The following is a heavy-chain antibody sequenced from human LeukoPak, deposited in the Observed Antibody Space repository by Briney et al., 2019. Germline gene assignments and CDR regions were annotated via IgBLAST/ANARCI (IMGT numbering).Heavy chain of an antibody. Sequence: ASVKVSCNASGYTFTSYGISWVRQAPGQGLEWMGWISAYNGNTNYAQKLQGRVTMTTDTSTSTAYMELRSLRSDDTAVYYCARGGSLTSTYDYVDYWGQGTLVTVSS. D-gene: IGHD2-2*01. CDR1: GYTFTSYG. V-gene: IGHV1-18*01. CDR3: ARGGSLTSTYDYVDY. J-gene: IGHJ4*02. CDR2: ISAYNGNT.